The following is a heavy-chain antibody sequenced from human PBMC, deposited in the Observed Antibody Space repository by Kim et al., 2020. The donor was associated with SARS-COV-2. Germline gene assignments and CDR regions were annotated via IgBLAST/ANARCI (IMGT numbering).Heavy chain of an antibody. J-gene: IGHJ4*02. V-gene: IGHV3-30*18. D-gene: IGHD5-12*01. CDR3: AKERGSYFDY. Sequence: GGSLRLSCAASGFTFSSYGMHWVRQAPGKGLEWVAVISYDGSNKYYADSVKGRFTISRDNSKNTLYLQMNSLRAEDTAVYYCAKERGSYFDYWGQGTLVT. CDR1: GFTFSSYG. CDR2: ISYDGSNK.